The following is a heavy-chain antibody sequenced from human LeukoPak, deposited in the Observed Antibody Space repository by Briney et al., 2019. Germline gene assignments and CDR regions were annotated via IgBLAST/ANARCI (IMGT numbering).Heavy chain of an antibody. CDR1: GYTFTGYY. J-gene: IGHJ4*02. Sequence: ASVKVSCKASGYTFTGYYMHWVRRAPGQGLEWMGWINPNSGGTNYAQKFQGRVTMTRDTSISTAYMELSRLRSDDTAVYYCAREGSGWLRPFDYWGQGTLVTVSS. D-gene: IGHD6-19*01. V-gene: IGHV1-2*02. CDR2: INPNSGGT. CDR3: AREGSGWLRPFDY.